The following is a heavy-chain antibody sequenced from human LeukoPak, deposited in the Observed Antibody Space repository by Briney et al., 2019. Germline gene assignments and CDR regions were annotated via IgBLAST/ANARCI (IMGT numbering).Heavy chain of an antibody. D-gene: IGHD1-26*01. V-gene: IGHV3-72*01. Sequence: GGSLRLSCAASGFTISDHYMDWVRQAPGKGLEWIGRIRNKANSYTTEYAASVKGRFTVSRDDSTNSLYLQMNSLRNEDTALYYCARVRLGAPTRVFDHWGQGTLVTVSS. J-gene: IGHJ4*02. CDR3: ARVRLGAPTRVFDH. CDR1: GFTISDHY. CDR2: IRNKANSYTT.